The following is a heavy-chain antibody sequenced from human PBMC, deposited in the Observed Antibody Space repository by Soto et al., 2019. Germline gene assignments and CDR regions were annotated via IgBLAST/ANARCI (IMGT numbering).Heavy chain of an antibody. V-gene: IGHV3-48*03. Sequence: EVQLVESGGGLVQPGGSLRLSCVASEFTFSGYEMNWVRQAPGKGLEWVSHISISGTTMYYIDSVKGRFTISRDNGKKSLYLQMNRLRAEDTAVYYCVRFGGAAAGPGDYWGHGTLVTVSS. J-gene: IGHJ4*01. CDR2: ISISGTTM. CDR3: VRFGGAAAGPGDY. CDR1: EFTFSGYE. D-gene: IGHD6-13*01.